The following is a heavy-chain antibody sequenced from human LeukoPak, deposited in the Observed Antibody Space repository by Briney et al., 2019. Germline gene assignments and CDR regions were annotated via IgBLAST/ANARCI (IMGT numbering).Heavy chain of an antibody. CDR1: GFTFSSYG. V-gene: IGHV3-23*01. CDR2: ISGSGGST. CDR3: AKDGEPLHGGWFGELLVAFDI. Sequence: PGGSLRLSCAASGFTFSSYGMSWVRQAPGKGLEWVSAISGSGGSTYYADSVKGRFTISRDNAKNSLYLQMNSLRAEDTALYYCAKDGEPLHGGWFGELLVAFDIWGQGTMVTVSS. D-gene: IGHD3-10*01. J-gene: IGHJ3*02.